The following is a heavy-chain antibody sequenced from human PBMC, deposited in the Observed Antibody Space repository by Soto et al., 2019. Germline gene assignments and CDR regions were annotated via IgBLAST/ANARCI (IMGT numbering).Heavy chain of an antibody. Sequence: EAQLVESGGGLVQPGGSLRLSCAASGFTFSTYWMYWVRQAPGKGLVSVSRISSDGSNTVYADSVKCRFSVSRDNAKNTLYLQMNSLTVEDTALYYCARLGPWSGAYYSMAVWGKGTTVTVSS. V-gene: IGHV3-74*01. D-gene: IGHD3-3*01. J-gene: IGHJ6*03. CDR3: ARLGPWSGAYYSMAV. CDR1: GFTFSTYW. CDR2: ISSDGSNT.